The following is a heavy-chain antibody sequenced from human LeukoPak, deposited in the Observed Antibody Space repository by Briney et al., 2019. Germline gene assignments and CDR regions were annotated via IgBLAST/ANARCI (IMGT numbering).Heavy chain of an antibody. CDR1: GGSISGYY. CDR3: ARDGPESGYGIDY. CDR2: IYYSGST. D-gene: IGHD5-12*01. V-gene: IGHV4-59*01. J-gene: IGHJ4*02. Sequence: PSETLSLTCTVSGGSISGYYWSWIRQPPGKGLEWIGYIYYSGSTNYNPSLKSRVTISVDTSKNQFSLKLSSVTAADTAVYYCARDGPESGYGIDYWGQGTLVTVSS.